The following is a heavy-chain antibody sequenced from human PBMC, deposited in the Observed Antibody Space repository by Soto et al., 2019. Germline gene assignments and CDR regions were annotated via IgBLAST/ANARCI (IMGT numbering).Heavy chain of an antibody. J-gene: IGHJ4*02. CDR1: GGSINKYY. Sequence: SETLSLTCFVSGGSINKYYWTWIRQPAGKGLEWIGRIDSSGSTNYNPSLKSRLTMSVXXXKXXXXLNXTSXXAAXTAVYYCARNTYDTSGYDYWGQGTLVTVSS. CDR2: IDSSGST. CDR3: ARNTYDTSGYDY. V-gene: IGHV4-4*07. D-gene: IGHD3-22*01.